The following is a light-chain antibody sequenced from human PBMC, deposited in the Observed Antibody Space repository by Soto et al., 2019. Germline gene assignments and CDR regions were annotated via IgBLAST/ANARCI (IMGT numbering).Light chain of an antibody. V-gene: IGKV1-39*01. J-gene: IGKJ1*01. CDR1: QSISSY. Sequence: DIQMTQSPSSLSASVGDRVTITCRASQSISSYLNWYQQKPGQAPKLLIYAASSLQSGVPSRFSGSGSRTDFTLTISSLQPEDFATYDCQHSYSTPLTFGQGTKVEIK. CDR2: AAS. CDR3: QHSYSTPLT.